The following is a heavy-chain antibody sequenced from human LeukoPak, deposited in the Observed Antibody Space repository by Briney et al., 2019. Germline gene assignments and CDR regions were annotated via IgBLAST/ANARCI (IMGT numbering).Heavy chain of an antibody. CDR2: ISSGSDYT. CDR3: AKHRAARTAPDAFDI. J-gene: IGHJ3*02. Sequence: GGSLRLSCAASGFPFSSHGMSWVRQAPGKGPEWVSSISSGSDYTFYADSVRGRFSISRDNSENTLYFQMNSLRAEDTAVYFCAKHRAARTAPDAFDIWGQGTTVTVS. V-gene: IGHV3-23*01. CDR1: GFPFSSHG. D-gene: IGHD6-25*01.